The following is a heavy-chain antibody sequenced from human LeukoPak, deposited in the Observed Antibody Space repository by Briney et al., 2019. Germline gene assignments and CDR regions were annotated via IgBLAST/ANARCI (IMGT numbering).Heavy chain of an antibody. Sequence: SETLSLTCAVYGGSFSGYYWSWIRQPPGKGLEWIGSIYHSGSTYYNPSLKSRVTISVDTSKNQFSLKLSSVTAADTAVYYCARDEYRYSYGFRGSNYFWDWGQGTLVTVSS. V-gene: IGHV4-34*01. CDR3: ARDEYRYSYGFRGSNYFWD. CDR2: IYHSGST. CDR1: GGSFSGYY. J-gene: IGHJ4*02. D-gene: IGHD5-18*01.